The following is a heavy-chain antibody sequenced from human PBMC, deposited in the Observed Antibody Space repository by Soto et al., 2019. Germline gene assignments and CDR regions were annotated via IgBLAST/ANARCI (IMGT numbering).Heavy chain of an antibody. CDR2: ISGSGGST. J-gene: IGHJ5*02. CDR3: AKDGSGSYYNVNWFDT. Sequence: PGGSLRLSCAASGFTFSSYAMSWVRQAPGKGLEWVSAISGSGGSTYYADSVKGRFTISRDNSKNTLYLQMNSLRAEDTAVYYCAKDGSGSYYNVNWFDTWGQGTLVTVSS. V-gene: IGHV3-23*01. CDR1: GFTFSSYA. D-gene: IGHD3-10*01.